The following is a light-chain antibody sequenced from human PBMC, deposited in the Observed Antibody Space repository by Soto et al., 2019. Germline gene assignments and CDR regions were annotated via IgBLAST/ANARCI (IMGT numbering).Light chain of an antibody. CDR3: SSYAGSNNLGV. J-gene: IGLJ1*01. V-gene: IGLV2-8*01. Sequence: QSALTQPPSASGSPGQSVTISCTGTSSDVGGYNYVSWYQQHPGKAPKLMIYEVSKRPSGVPDRSSGSKSGNTASLTVSGLQAEYEADYYCSSYAGSNNLGVFGTGTKLTV. CDR1: SSDVGGYNY. CDR2: EVS.